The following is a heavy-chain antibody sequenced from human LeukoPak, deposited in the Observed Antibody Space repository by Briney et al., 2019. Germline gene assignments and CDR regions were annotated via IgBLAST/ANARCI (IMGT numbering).Heavy chain of an antibody. CDR3: ARAGDYYDSSANYMDV. CDR2: IIPIFGTA. CDR1: GGTFSSYA. Sequence: SSVKVSCKASGGTFSSYAISWVRQAPGQGLEWMGRIIPIFGTANYAQKFQGRVTITTDESTSTAYMELSSLRSEDTAVYYCARAGDYYDSSANYMDVWGKGTTVTVSS. D-gene: IGHD3-22*01. J-gene: IGHJ6*03. V-gene: IGHV1-69*05.